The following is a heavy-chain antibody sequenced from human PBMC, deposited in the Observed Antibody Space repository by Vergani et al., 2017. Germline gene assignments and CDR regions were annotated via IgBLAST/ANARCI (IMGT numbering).Heavy chain of an antibody. CDR3: ARDWGTGGTNKWFDP. CDR1: GFTFSSYA. CDR2: ISYDGSNK. J-gene: IGHJ5*02. V-gene: IGHV3-30-3*01. Sequence: QVQLVESGGGVVQPGRSLRLSCAASGFTFSSYAMHWVRQAPGKGLEWVAVISYDGSNKYYADSVKGRFTISRDNSKNTLYLQMNSLRSEDTAVYYCARDWGTGGTNKWFDPWGQGTLVTVSS. D-gene: IGHD3-16*01.